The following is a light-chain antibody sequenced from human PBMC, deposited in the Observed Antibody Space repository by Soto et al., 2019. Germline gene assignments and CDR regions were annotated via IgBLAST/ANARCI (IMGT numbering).Light chain of an antibody. CDR1: QGLANS. J-gene: IGKJ1*01. CDR3: QQYKSAPRT. V-gene: IGKV1-27*01. CDR2: AAS. Sequence: DIQMTQSPSSLSASVGDGVAITCRASQGLANSLAWYQQNPGKVPDLLIYAASTLQSGVPSRFSGSTSGTDFTPTNSSLQPEDGATYYCQQYKSAPRTLGQGTKVEIK.